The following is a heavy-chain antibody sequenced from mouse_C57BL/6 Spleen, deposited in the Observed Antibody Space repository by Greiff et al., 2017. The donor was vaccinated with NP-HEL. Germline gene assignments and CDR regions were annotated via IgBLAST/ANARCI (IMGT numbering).Heavy chain of an antibody. D-gene: IGHD1-1*01. CDR3: ATITTVVGHWYFDV. Sequence: VQLQQSGPELVKPGASVKIPCKASGYTFTDYNMDWVKQSHGKSLEWIGDINPNNGGTIYNQKFKGKATLTVDKSSSTAYMELRSLTSEDTAVYYCATITTVVGHWYFDVWGTGTTVTVSS. V-gene: IGHV1-18*01. J-gene: IGHJ1*03. CDR1: GYTFTDYN. CDR2: INPNNGGT.